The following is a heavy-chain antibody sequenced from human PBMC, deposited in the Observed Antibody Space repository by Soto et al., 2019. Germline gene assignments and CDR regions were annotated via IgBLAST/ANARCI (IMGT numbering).Heavy chain of an antibody. J-gene: IGHJ4*02. D-gene: IGHD3-22*01. V-gene: IGHV3-30-3*01. CDR2: ISYDGSNK. Sequence: HPGGSLRLSCAASGFTFSSYAMHWVRQAPGKGLEWVAVISYDGSNKYYADSVKGRFTISRDNSKNTLYLQMNSLRAEDTAVYYCARGPLGYSEYYYDSSGYYWDFDYWGQGTLVNVSS. CDR3: ARGPLGYSEYYYDSSGYYWDFDY. CDR1: GFTFSSYA.